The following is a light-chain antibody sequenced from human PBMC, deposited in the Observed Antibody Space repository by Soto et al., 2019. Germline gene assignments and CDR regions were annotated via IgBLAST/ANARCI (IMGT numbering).Light chain of an antibody. Sequence: DIQMTQSPTSLSASVGDRVTITCRASQDIRNFGAWYQQKPGKAPKLLIYAASTLQSGIPARVSGSGPGTDFTLTIKRLQPEAVATYSCQNYSSVPVFGPGTKVEIK. CDR3: QNYSSVPV. J-gene: IGKJ3*01. V-gene: IGKV1-27*01. CDR2: AAS. CDR1: QDIRNF.